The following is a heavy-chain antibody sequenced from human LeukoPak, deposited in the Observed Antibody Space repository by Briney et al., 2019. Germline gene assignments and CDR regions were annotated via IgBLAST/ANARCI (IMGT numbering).Heavy chain of an antibody. D-gene: IGHD6-19*01. CDR3: ASMTSSGWSSNWFDP. Sequence: GASVKVSCKASGYTFTGYYMHWVRQAPGQGLEWMGRINPNSGGTNYAQKFQGRVTMTRDTSISTACMELSRLRSDDTAVYYCASMTSSGWSSNWFDPWGQGTLVTVSS. CDR1: GYTFTGYY. V-gene: IGHV1-2*06. CDR2: INPNSGGT. J-gene: IGHJ5*02.